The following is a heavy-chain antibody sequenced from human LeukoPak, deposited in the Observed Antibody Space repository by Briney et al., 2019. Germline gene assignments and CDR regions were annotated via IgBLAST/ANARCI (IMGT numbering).Heavy chain of an antibody. Sequence: GATLKLSCTASGYTFTSYGISWVRQAPGHGLEWMGWISAYNGNTNYAQTLQGRVTMTTDTSTSTAYMELRSLRSDDTAVYYCARVGALGSGSYYTDFDYWGQGTLVTVSS. CDR1: GYTFTSYG. CDR3: ARVGALGSGSYYTDFDY. CDR2: ISAYNGNT. D-gene: IGHD3-10*01. V-gene: IGHV1-18*04. J-gene: IGHJ4*02.